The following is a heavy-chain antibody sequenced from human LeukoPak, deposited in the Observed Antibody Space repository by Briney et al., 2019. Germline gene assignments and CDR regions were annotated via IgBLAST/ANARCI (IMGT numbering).Heavy chain of an antibody. CDR1: GYTFTSYY. D-gene: IGHD3-9*01. V-gene: IGHV1-46*01. Sequence: ASVKVSCKASGYTFTSYYMHWVRQAPGQGLVWMGIINPSGGSTSYAQKFQGRVTMTRDTSTSTVYMELSSLRSEDTAVYYCARGGTDILTGYGMDVWGQGTTVTVSS. CDR2: INPSGGST. CDR3: ARGGTDILTGYGMDV. J-gene: IGHJ6*02.